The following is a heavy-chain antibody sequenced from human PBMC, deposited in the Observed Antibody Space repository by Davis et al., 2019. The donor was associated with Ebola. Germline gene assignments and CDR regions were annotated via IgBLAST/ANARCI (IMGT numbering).Heavy chain of an antibody. CDR2: ISSSSSYI. D-gene: IGHD3-3*01. CDR1: GFTFSSYS. CDR3: ASLLDYDFWSGSRIGMDV. J-gene: IGHJ6*02. V-gene: IGHV3-21*01. Sequence: GESLKISCAASGFTFSSYSMNRVRQAPGKGLEWVSSISSSSSYIYYADSVKGRFTISRDNAKNSLYLQMNSLRAEDTAVYYCASLLDYDFWSGSRIGMDVWGQGTTVTVSS.